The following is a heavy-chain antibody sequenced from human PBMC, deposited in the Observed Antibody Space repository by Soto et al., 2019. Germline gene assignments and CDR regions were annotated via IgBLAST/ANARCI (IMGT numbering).Heavy chain of an antibody. V-gene: IGHV3-23*01. CDR1: GFTFSSYA. CDR2: ISGSGGST. CDR3: ARRGPGTSFDY. J-gene: IGHJ4*02. D-gene: IGHD6-13*01. Sequence: EVQLLDSGGGLVQPGGSLRLSCAASGFTFSSYAMNWVRQAPGKGLEWVSVISGSGGSTYYADSVKGRFTISRDNYKNTLYLQMNSLRAEDTAVYYCARRGPGTSFDYWGQGTLVTVSS.